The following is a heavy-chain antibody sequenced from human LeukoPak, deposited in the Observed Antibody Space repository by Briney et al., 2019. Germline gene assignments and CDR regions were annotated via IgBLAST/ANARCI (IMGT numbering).Heavy chain of an antibody. Sequence: GGSLRLSCAASRFTFSSYSMNWVRQAPGKGLEWVSSISSSSSYIYYADSVKGRFTISRDNAKNSLYLQMNSLRAEDTAVYYCARAGYSSGYSRNYYYGMDVWGQGTTVTVSS. CDR3: ARAGYSSGYSRNYYYGMDV. CDR1: RFTFSSYS. J-gene: IGHJ6*02. D-gene: IGHD3-22*01. V-gene: IGHV3-21*01. CDR2: ISSSSSYI.